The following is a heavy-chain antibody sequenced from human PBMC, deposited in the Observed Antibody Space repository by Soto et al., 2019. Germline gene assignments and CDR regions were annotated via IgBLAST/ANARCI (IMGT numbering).Heavy chain of an antibody. CDR1: GFTFSSYG. CDR3: AKDSCTNGVCPYYYYGMDV. J-gene: IGHJ6*02. V-gene: IGHV3-30*18. D-gene: IGHD2-8*01. CDR2: ISYDGSNK. Sequence: GGSLRLSCAASGFTFSSYGMHWVRQAPGKGLEWVAVISYDGSNKYYADSVKGRFTISRDNSKNTLYLQMNSLRAEDTAVYYCAKDSCTNGVCPYYYYGMDVWGQGTTVIVSS.